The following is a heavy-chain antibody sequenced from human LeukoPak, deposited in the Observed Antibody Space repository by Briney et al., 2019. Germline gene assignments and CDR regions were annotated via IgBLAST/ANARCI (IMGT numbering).Heavy chain of an antibody. CDR1: GGSIRSYY. CDR3: ARGDDFWSGYYFDY. V-gene: IGHV4-4*07. J-gene: IGHJ4*02. D-gene: IGHD3-3*01. CDR2: IYTSGST. Sequence: SETLSLTCTVSGGSIRSYYWSWIRQPAGKGLEWIGRIYTSGSTNYNPSLKSRVTMSVDTSKNQFSLKLSSVTAADTAVYYCARGDDFWSGYYFDYWGQGTLVTVSS.